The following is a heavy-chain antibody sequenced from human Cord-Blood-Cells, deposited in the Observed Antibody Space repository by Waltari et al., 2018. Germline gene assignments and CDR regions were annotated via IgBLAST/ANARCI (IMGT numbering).Heavy chain of an antibody. J-gene: IGHJ4*02. CDR1: GFTFDDYA. Sequence: EVQLVESGGGLVQPGRSLRLSCAASGFTFDDYAMHWVRQAPGKGLEWVSGISCNIGSIGYADSVKGRFTISRDNAKNSLYLQMNSLRAEDTALYYCAKDRRSSDFWSGYYDYWGQGTLVTVSS. D-gene: IGHD3-3*01. CDR3: AKDRRSSDFWSGYYDY. CDR2: ISCNIGSI. V-gene: IGHV3-9*01.